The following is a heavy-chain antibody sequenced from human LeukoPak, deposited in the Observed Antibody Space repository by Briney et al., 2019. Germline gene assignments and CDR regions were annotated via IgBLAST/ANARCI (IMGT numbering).Heavy chain of an antibody. CDR1: GGSISSYY. D-gene: IGHD3-16*02. CDR3: TRVSIHGYSDY. V-gene: IGHV4-59*01. Sequence: SETLSLTCTVSGGSISSYYWSWIRQSPGKGLEWIGYIFYSGSTKYNPSLKSRVSISVDMSRSQFSLKLNSVTAADTAVYYCTRVSIHGYSDYWGQGTLVTVSS. J-gene: IGHJ4*02. CDR2: IFYSGST.